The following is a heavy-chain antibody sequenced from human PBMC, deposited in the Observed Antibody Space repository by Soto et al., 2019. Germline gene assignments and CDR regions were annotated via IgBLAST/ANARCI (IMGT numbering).Heavy chain of an antibody. Sequence: GGSLRLSCAASGFTFDDYAMHWVRQAPGKGLEWVSGISWNSGSIGYADSVKGRFTISRDNAKNSLYLQMNSLRAEDTALYYCAKDLGANSYGPGFDYWGQGTLVTVSS. CDR1: GFTFDDYA. V-gene: IGHV3-9*01. CDR3: AKDLGANSYGPGFDY. CDR2: ISWNSGSI. J-gene: IGHJ4*02. D-gene: IGHD5-18*01.